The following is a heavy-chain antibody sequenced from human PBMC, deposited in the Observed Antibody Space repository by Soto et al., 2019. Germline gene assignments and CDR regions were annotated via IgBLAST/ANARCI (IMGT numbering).Heavy chain of an antibody. J-gene: IGHJ4*02. D-gene: IGHD3-3*01. V-gene: IGHV3-33*01. Sequence: QVQLVESGGGVVQPGRSLRLSCAASGFTFSSYGMHWVRQAPGKGLEWVAVIWYDGSNKYYADSVKGRFTISRDNSRYTLYLQMNSLRAEETAVYSCARSVYGDFWSGYYSDRDPGPNDYWGQGTLVTVSS. CDR3: ARSVYGDFWSGYYSDRDPGPNDY. CDR2: IWYDGSNK. CDR1: GFTFSSYG.